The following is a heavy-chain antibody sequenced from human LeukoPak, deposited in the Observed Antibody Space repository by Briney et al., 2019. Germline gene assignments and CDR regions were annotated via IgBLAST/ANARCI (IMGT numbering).Heavy chain of an antibody. CDR2: IIPIFDTP. J-gene: IGHJ3*02. D-gene: IGHD4-23*01. Sequence: SVKVSCKASGYTFTSYGISWVRQAPGQGLEWMGGIIPIFDTPKYAQRFQGRVTITTDESTSTAYMELSSLRSEDTAMYYCARDLPNFSLRISSGGFYIWGQGTMVT. V-gene: IGHV1-69*05. CDR3: ARDLPNFSLRISSGGFYI. CDR1: GYTFTSYG.